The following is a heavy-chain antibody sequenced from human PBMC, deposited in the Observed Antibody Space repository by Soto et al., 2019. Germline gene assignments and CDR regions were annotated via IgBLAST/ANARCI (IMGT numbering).Heavy chain of an antibody. CDR2: INPSSGGT. CDR3: ARGDETDYVDGMGV. CDR1: GYTFTGYY. D-gene: IGHD4-17*01. Sequence: ASVKVSCKASGYTFTGYYMHWVRQAPGQGLEWMGWINPSSGGTNYAQKFQGWVTMTRDTSISTAYMELSRLRSDDTAVYYCARGDETDYVDGMGVWGQGTTVTVSS. V-gene: IGHV1-2*04. J-gene: IGHJ6*02.